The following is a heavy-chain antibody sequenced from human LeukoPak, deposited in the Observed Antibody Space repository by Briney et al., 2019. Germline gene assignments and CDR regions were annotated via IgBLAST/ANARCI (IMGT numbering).Heavy chain of an antibody. CDR1: GFTVSSNY. Sequence: GGSLRLSCAASGFTVSSNYMSWVRQAPGKGLEWVANIKQDGSEKYYVDSVKGRFTISRDNAKNSLYLQMNSLRAEDTAVYYCARERNRYSSSDYWGQGTLVTVSS. D-gene: IGHD6-13*01. V-gene: IGHV3-7*01. CDR3: ARERNRYSSSDY. CDR2: IKQDGSEK. J-gene: IGHJ4*02.